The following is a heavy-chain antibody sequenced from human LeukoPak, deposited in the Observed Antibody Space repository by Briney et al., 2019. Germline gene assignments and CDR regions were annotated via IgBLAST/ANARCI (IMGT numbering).Heavy chain of an antibody. CDR1: GYTFTSYG. CDR3: ARDRRILTGPDY. CDR2: ISGYNGNT. V-gene: IGHV1-18*01. Sequence: ASVKVSCKASGYTFTSYGISWVRQAPGQGLEWMGWISGYNGNTSYAQKLQGRVTMTTDTSTSTAYMELRSLRSDDTAVYYCARDRRILTGPDYWGQGTLVTVSS. D-gene: IGHD3-9*01. J-gene: IGHJ4*02.